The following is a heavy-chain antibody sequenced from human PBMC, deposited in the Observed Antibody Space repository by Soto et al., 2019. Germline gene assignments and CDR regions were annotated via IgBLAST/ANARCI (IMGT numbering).Heavy chain of an antibody. V-gene: IGHV4-59*01. D-gene: IGHD3-22*01. CDR3: ARNLRSYYYDSSGYWSWFDP. CDR1: GGSISSYY. Sequence: SETLSLTCTVSGGSISSYYWSWFRQPPGKGLEWIGYIYYSGSTNYNPSLKSRVTISVDTSKNQFSLKLSSVTAADTAVYYCARNLRSYYYDSSGYWSWFDPWGQGTLVTVS. CDR2: IYYSGST. J-gene: IGHJ5*02.